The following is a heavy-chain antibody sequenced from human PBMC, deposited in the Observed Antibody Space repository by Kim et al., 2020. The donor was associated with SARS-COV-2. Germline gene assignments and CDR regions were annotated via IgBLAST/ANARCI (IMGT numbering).Heavy chain of an antibody. CDR3: ARGPDHWSPRAFDI. V-gene: IGHV4-34*01. J-gene: IGHJ3*02. Sequence: SETLSLTCAVYGGSFSGYYWSWIRQPPGKGLEWIGEINHSGSTNYNPSLKSRVTISVDTSKNQFSLKLSSVTAADTAVYYCARGPDHWSPRAFDIWGQGTMVTVSS. D-gene: IGHD2-8*02. CDR1: GGSFSGYY. CDR2: INHSGST.